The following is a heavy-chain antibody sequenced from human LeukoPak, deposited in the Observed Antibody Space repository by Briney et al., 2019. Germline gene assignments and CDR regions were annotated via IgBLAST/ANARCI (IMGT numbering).Heavy chain of an antibody. CDR1: GCTFSSYA. D-gene: IGHD6-19*01. CDR2: ISRSGGST. CDR3: ARAIEQWLDGDYYYYYYMDV. V-gene: IGHV3-23*01. Sequence: GGSLRLSCAASGCTFSSYAMSWVRQAPGKGLEWVSAISRSGGSTYYADSVKGRFTFSRDNSKNTLYLQMNSLRAEDTAVYYCARAIEQWLDGDYYYYYYMDVWGKGTTVTVSS. J-gene: IGHJ6*03.